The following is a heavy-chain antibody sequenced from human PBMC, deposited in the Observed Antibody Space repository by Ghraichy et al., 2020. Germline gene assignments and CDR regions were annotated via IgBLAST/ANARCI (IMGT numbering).Heavy chain of an antibody. CDR2: IYYSGST. V-gene: IGHV4-59*08. CDR3: ARLGAVAGTYYFDY. Sequence: SETLSLTCTVSGGSISSYYWSWIRQPPGKGLEWIGYIYYSGSTNYNPSLKSRVTISVDTSKNQFSLKLSSVTAADTAVYYCARLGAVAGTYYFDYWGQGTLVTVSS. CDR1: GGSISSYY. D-gene: IGHD6-19*01. J-gene: IGHJ4*02.